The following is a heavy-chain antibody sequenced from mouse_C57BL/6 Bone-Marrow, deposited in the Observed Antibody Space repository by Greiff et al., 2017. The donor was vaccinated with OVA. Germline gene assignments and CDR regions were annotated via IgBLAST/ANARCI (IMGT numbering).Heavy chain of an antibody. D-gene: IGHD3-2*01. V-gene: IGHV5-9-1*02. CDR1: GFTFSSYA. CDR3: TREGPRQLQDYAMDY. CDR2: ISSGGDYI. J-gene: IGHJ4*01. Sequence: EVQLVESGEGLVKPGGSLKLSCAASGFTFSSYAMSWFRQTLEKRLEWVAYISSGGDYIYYADTVKGRFTISRDNARNTLYLQMSSLKSEDTAMDYCTREGPRQLQDYAMDYGGQGTSVTVSA.